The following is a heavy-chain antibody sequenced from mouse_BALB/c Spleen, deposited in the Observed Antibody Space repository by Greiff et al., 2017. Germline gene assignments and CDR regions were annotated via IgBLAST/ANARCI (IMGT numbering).Heavy chain of an antibody. Sequence: QVQLKESGPGLVQPSQSLSITCTVSGFSLTSYGVHWVRQSPGKGLEWLGVIWSGGSTDYNAAFISRLSISKDNSKSQVFFKMNSLQANDTAIYYCARKGLYDYDGGDYAMDYWGQGTSVTVSS. V-gene: IGHV2-2*02. D-gene: IGHD2-4*01. CDR1: GFSLTSYG. CDR3: ARKGLYDYDGGDYAMDY. CDR2: IWSGGST. J-gene: IGHJ4*01.